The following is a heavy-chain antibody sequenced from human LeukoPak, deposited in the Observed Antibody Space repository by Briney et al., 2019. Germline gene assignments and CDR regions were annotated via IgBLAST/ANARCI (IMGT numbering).Heavy chain of an antibody. CDR3: ARDLNYDILTGSQGAFDI. V-gene: IGHV4-39*01. J-gene: IGHJ3*02. CDR1: GGSISSSSYY. D-gene: IGHD3-9*01. CDR2: IYYSGST. Sequence: PSETLSLTCTDSGGSISSSSYYWGWIRQPPGKGLEWIGSIYYSGSTYYNPSLKSRVTISVDTSKNQFSLKLSSVTAADTAVYYCARDLNYDILTGSQGAFDIWGQGTMVTVSS.